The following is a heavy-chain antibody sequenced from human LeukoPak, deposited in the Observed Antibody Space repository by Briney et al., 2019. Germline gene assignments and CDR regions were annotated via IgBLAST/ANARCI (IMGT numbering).Heavy chain of an antibody. CDR3: AKDINYATVGSFDY. J-gene: IGHJ4*02. CDR1: GFTFDDYA. CDR2: ISWNSGSI. Sequence: GGSLRLSCAASGFTFDDYAMHWVRQAPGKGLEWVSGISWNSGSIGYADSVKGRFTISRDNAKNSLYLQMNSLRAEDTALYYCAKDINYATVGSFDYWGQGTLVTVSS. D-gene: IGHD4-11*01. V-gene: IGHV3-9*01.